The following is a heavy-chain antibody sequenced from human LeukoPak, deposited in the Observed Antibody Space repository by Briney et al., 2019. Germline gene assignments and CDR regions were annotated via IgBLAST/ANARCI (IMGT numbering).Heavy chain of an antibody. CDR3: ARPYYYDSRIDP. CDR2: MYYSGST. D-gene: IGHD3-22*01. V-gene: IGHV4-30-4*01. J-gene: IGHJ5*02. Sequence: SETLSLTCTVSGGSISSGDYYWSWIRQPPGEGLKWIAYMYYSGSTYYNPSLKSRVTMSADTSKNQLSLKLSSVTAADTAVYYCARPYYYDSRIDPWGQGILVTVSS. CDR1: GGSISSGDYY.